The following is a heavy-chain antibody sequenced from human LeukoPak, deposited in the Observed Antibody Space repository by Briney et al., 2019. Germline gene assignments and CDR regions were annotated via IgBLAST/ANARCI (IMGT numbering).Heavy chain of an antibody. V-gene: IGHV1-18*01. CDR3: ARASSPRDYYDY. J-gene: IGHJ4*02. CDR1: GYTFTNYG. Sequence: GASVKVSCKASGYTFTNYGITWVRQAPGQGLEWMGWISGYNGNTNYAQKLQGRVTMTTDTSTSTAYMELRSLRSDDTAVYYCARASSPRDYYDYWGQGTLVTVSS. CDR2: ISGYNGNT.